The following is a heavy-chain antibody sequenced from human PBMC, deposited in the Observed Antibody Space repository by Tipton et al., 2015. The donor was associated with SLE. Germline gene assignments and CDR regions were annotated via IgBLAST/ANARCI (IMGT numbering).Heavy chain of an antibody. J-gene: IGHJ4*02. V-gene: IGHV3-48*03. CDR2: ISTTGSTV. Sequence: LSLTCAASGFTFTSYEMNWVRQAPGKGLQWISYISTTGSTVYYADSVKGRFTISRDNAKNSLFLQMSSLRAEDTAVYYCARGYLNNWGQPVDYWGQGTLVTVSS. CDR3: ARGYLNNWGQPVDY. CDR1: GFTFTSYE. D-gene: IGHD7-27*01.